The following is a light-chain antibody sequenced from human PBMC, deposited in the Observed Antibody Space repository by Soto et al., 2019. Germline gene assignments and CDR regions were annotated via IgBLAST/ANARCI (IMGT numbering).Light chain of an antibody. Sequence: QSVLIQPPSASGTPGQRVTISCSGSSSNIGSNYVYWFQQLPGAAPKLLIYRNNQRPSGVPDRFSGSKSGTSASLAISGLRSEDEADFYCATWDDSLSAWVFGGGTKLTVL. J-gene: IGLJ3*02. CDR2: RNN. CDR3: ATWDDSLSAWV. CDR1: SSNIGSNY. V-gene: IGLV1-47*01.